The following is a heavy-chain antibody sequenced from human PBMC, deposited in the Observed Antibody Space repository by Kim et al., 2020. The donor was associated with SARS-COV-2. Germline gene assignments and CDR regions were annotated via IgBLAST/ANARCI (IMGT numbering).Heavy chain of an antibody. D-gene: IGHD6-19*01. Sequence: GGSLRLSCAASGFSFRSYGMHWIRQAPGKGLEWVSYITCGGSDKFYADSVKGRFTISRDNSNNTLSLQTNSLRPEDTAVYYCARGPVDPQAGSYFDVWG. CDR1: GFSFRSYG. V-gene: IGHV3-33*08. CDR3: ARGPVDPQAGSYFDV. CDR2: ITCGGSDK. J-gene: IGHJ3*01.